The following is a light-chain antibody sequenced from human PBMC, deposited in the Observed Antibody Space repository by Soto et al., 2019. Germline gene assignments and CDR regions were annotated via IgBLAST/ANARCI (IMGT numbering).Light chain of an antibody. J-gene: IGKJ1*01. CDR3: QHYNSYSEA. CDR1: QSVLYSSNNKNH. CDR2: WAS. Sequence: DIVMTQSPDSLAVSLGERATINCKSSQSVLYSSNNKNHLAWYQQKPGQPPKLPIYWASTRESGVPDRFSGSGSGTDFTLTISSLQPDDFATYYCQHYNSYSEAFGQGTKVELK. V-gene: IGKV4-1*01.